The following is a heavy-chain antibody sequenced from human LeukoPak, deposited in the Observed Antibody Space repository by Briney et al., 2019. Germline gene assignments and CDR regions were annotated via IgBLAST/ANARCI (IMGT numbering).Heavy chain of an antibody. J-gene: IGHJ3*02. CDR1: GGSISSYY. D-gene: IGHD3-3*01. CDR3: ARSEVGSGYYYAAFDI. CDR2: IYYSGST. Sequence: SETLSLTCTVSGGSISSYYWSWIRQPPGKGLEWIGYIYYSGSTNYNPSLKSRVTISVDTSKNQLSLKLSSVTAADTAVYYCARSEVGSGYYYAAFDIWGQGTMVTVSS. V-gene: IGHV4-59*01.